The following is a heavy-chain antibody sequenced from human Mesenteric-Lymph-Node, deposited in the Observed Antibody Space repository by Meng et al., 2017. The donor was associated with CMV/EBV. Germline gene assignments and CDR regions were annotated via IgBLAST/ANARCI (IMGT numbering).Heavy chain of an antibody. J-gene: IGHJ4*02. Sequence: GESLKISCAASGFTFSSYEMNWVRQAPGKGLEWVSSISSSSSYIYYADSVKGRFTISRDNAKNSLYLQMNSLRAEDTAVYYCARDGVGYCSSTSCLSPFDYWGQGTLVTVSS. CDR3: ARDGVGYCSSTSCLSPFDY. CDR1: GFTFSSYE. V-gene: IGHV3-21*01. CDR2: ISSSSSYI. D-gene: IGHD2-2*03.